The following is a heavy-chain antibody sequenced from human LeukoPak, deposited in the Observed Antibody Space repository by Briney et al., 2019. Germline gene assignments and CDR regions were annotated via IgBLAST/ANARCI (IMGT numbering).Heavy chain of an antibody. D-gene: IGHD6-13*01. J-gene: IGHJ4*02. CDR1: GGSISSSSYY. CDR2: IYYSGST. CDR3: ARQAVGSSWYFDY. V-gene: IGHV4-39*01. Sequence: PSETLSLTCTVSGGSISSSSYYWGWIRHPPGKGLEWIGSIYYSGSTYYNPSLKSRVTISVDTSKNQFSLKLSSVTAADTAVYYCARQAVGSSWYFDYWGQGTLVTVSS.